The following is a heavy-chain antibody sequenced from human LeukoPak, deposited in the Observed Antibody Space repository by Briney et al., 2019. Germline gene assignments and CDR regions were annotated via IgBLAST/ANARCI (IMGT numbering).Heavy chain of an antibody. V-gene: IGHV1-69*04. CDR3: ARDPGDYDSSGYPPV. D-gene: IGHD3-22*01. CDR2: IIPILGIA. CDR1: GGTFSSYA. J-gene: IGHJ4*02. Sequence: GASVKVSCKASGGTFSSYAISWVRQAPGQGLEWMGRIIPILGIANYAQKFQGRVTTTADKSTSTAYMELSSLRSEDTAVYYCARDPGDYDSSGYPPVWGQGTLVTVSS.